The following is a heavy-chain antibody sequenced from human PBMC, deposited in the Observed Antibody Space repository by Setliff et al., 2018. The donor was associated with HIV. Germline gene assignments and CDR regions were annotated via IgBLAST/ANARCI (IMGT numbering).Heavy chain of an antibody. D-gene: IGHD6-6*01. V-gene: IGHV4-39*01. CDR2: IYYSGST. J-gene: IGHJ4*02. CDR3: ARMESTRPPRGLDY. CDR1: GGSVSNRAYY. Sequence: SETLSLTCTVSGGSVSNRAYYWGWIRQPTGKGLEWIGTIYYSGSTQYNPSFKSRVTISIDTSKNEFSLKLLSVTAADTAVYYCARMESTRPPRGLDYWGQGTLVTVSS.